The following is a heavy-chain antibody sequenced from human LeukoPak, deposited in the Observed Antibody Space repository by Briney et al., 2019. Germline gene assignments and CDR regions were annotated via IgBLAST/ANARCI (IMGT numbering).Heavy chain of an antibody. CDR3: ARVEVGATGYYYYMDV. CDR2: IIPIFGAA. J-gene: IGHJ6*03. Sequence: SVKVSCKASGYTFTTYYIHWLRQAAGQGREWMGGIIPIFGAANYAQKFQRRGAITTDESTSTAYIELSSLRSEDTAVYYCARVEVGATGYYYYMDVWGKGTTVTVSS. CDR1: GYTFTTYY. D-gene: IGHD1-26*01. V-gene: IGHV1-69*05.